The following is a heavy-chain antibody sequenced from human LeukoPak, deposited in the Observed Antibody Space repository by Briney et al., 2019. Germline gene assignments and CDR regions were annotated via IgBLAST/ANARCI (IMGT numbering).Heavy chain of an antibody. D-gene: IGHD3-22*01. CDR1: GGTFSSYA. J-gene: IGHJ4*02. V-gene: IGHV1-69*13. Sequence: GASVKVSCKASGGTFSSYAISWVRQAPGQGLEWMGGIIPIFGTANYAQKFQGRVTITADESTSTAYMELSSLRSEDTAVYYCARDGPLENYYDSSGYSSWGQGTLVTVSS. CDR2: IIPIFGTA. CDR3: ARDGPLENYYDSSGYSS.